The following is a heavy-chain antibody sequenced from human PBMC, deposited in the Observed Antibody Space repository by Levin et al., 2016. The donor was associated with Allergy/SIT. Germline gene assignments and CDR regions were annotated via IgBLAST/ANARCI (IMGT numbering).Heavy chain of an antibody. J-gene: IGHJ6*02. CDR3: AKDNRYGSGSYYYYYGMDV. D-gene: IGHD3-10*01. V-gene: IGHV3-30*18. Sequence: VRQAPGKGLEWVAVISYDGSNKNYADSVKGRFTISRDNSKNTLYLQMNSLRAEDTAVYYCAKDNRYGSGSYYYYYGMDVWGQGTTVTVSS. CDR2: ISYDGSNK.